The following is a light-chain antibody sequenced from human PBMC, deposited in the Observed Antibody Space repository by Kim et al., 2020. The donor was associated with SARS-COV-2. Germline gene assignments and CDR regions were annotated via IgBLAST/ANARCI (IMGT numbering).Light chain of an antibody. Sequence: PGQSITISCTGTSTDVGGYNYVSWYQQHPGKAPTLMIYDVSNRPSGVSNRFSGSKSGNTASLTISGLQAEDEADYYCSSYTSIARVFGTGTKVTVL. CDR2: DVS. V-gene: IGLV2-14*03. J-gene: IGLJ1*01. CDR3: SSYTSIARV. CDR1: STDVGGYNY.